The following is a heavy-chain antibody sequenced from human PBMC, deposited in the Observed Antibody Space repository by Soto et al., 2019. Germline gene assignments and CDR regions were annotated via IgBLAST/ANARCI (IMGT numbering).Heavy chain of an antibody. Sequence: QVQLVQSGAEVKKPGASVKVSCKASGYTFTSYGISWVRQAPGQGLECMGWISAYNGNANYAQKHQGIVTMTTDTATRTADRELTSLRSDDTAVHYCAGEDPPSCNWGQGTLVTVAS. V-gene: IGHV1-18*01. CDR2: ISAYNGNA. J-gene: IGHJ4*02. CDR1: GYTFTSYG. CDR3: AGEDPPSCN. D-gene: IGHD2-2*01.